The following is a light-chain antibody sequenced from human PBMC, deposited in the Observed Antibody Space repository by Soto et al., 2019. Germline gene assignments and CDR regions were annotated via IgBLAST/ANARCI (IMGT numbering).Light chain of an antibody. Sequence: QPVVTQPPSTSGTPGQRVTISCSGSSSNIGSNHVYWYQQFPGMAPKLLMYRSDQRPTGVPDRFSGSKSGTSASLAISGLRSDDEADYYCSARDDSLSGVVFGGGTKLTVL. CDR2: RSD. CDR3: SARDDSLSGVV. V-gene: IGLV1-47*01. CDR1: SSNIGSNH. J-gene: IGLJ2*01.